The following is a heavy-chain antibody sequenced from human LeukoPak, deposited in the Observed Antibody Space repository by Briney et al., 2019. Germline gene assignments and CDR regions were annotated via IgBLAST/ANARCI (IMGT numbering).Heavy chain of an antibody. CDR1: GYRFTNYR. J-gene: IGHJ4*02. D-gene: IGHD3-22*01. Sequence: GESLKISCRGSGYRFTNYRIGWVRQMPGKVLEWMGIIYPGDSETTYSPSFQGQVAISADTSINTAYLQWNTLKASDTAMYYCSRLDGGFYYDAFGTNLWGQGTLVTVAS. CDR3: SRLDGGFYYDAFGTNL. CDR2: IYPGDSET. V-gene: IGHV5-51*01.